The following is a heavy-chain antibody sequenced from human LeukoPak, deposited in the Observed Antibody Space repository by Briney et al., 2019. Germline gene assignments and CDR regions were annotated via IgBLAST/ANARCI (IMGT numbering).Heavy chain of an antibody. D-gene: IGHD6-19*01. CDR2: IIPIFGTA. CDR3: ARDLAQVAGTDY. J-gene: IGHJ4*02. V-gene: IGHV1-69*01. CDR1: VGTFSIYA. Sequence: GASVKVSCKASVGTFSIYAISWVRQAPGQGLEWMGGIIPIFGTANYAQKFQGRVTITADESTSTAYMELSSLRSEDTAVYYCARDLAQVAGTDYWGQGTLVTVSS.